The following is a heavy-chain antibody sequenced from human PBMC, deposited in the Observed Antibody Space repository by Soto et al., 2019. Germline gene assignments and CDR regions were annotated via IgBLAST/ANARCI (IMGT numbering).Heavy chain of an antibody. V-gene: IGHV1-69*12. CDR3: AGIVQPRYYYGMDV. J-gene: IGHJ6*02. D-gene: IGHD3-22*01. CDR1: GGTFSSYA. Sequence: QVQLVQSGAEVKKPGSSVKVSCKASGGTFSSYAISWVRQAPGQGLEWMGGIIPSFGTANYAQKFQGRVTMAAGESKSAAYMELRSLRSEDPAVYYCAGIVQPRYYYGMDVWGQGTTVTVSS. CDR2: IIPSFGTA.